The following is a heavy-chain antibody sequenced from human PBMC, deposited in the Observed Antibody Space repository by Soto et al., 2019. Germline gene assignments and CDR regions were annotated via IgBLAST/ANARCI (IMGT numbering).Heavy chain of an antibody. Sequence: QVQLVQSGAEVKKPGSSVKVSCKASGGTFSSYSISWVRQAPGQGLEWMGGLLTTANYAQNFQGRVTITADESTTTAYMELSSLRSEDTAVYYCARDSGGSGYPYYFDYWGQGTLVTVSS. CDR2: LLTTA. CDR1: GGTFSSYS. D-gene: IGHD3-22*01. V-gene: IGHV1-69*01. J-gene: IGHJ4*02. CDR3: ARDSGGSGYPYYFDY.